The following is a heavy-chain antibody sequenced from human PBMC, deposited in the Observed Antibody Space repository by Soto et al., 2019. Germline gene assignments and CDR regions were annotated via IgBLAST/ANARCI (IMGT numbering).Heavy chain of an antibody. Sequence: ASVKVSCKASGYTFTSYGISWVRQAPGQGLEWMGWISAYNGNTNYAQKLQGRVTITTDTSTSTAYMELRSLRSDDTAVYYCARDTIPDDPTMVRGSLRLSGFGYWGQGTLVTVSS. CDR2: ISAYNGNT. CDR3: ARDTIPDDPTMVRGSLRLSGFGY. V-gene: IGHV1-18*01. CDR1: GYTFTSYG. J-gene: IGHJ4*02. D-gene: IGHD3-10*01.